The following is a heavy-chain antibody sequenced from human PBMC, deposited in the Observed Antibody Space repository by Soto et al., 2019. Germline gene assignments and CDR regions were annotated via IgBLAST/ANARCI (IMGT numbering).Heavy chain of an antibody. J-gene: IGHJ5*02. V-gene: IGHV4-31*03. Sequence: QVQLQESGPGLVKPSQTLSLTCTVSGGSISSGVYYWSWIRQHPGNGLEWIGYIYYSVSNYYNPSLKSRVTLSVDSSKNQFPLRLSSVTAADTAVYYCARALTGYSVSNWFDPWGQGTLVTVSA. CDR1: GGSISSGVYY. CDR2: IYYSVSN. CDR3: ARALTGYSVSNWFDP. D-gene: IGHD2-15*01.